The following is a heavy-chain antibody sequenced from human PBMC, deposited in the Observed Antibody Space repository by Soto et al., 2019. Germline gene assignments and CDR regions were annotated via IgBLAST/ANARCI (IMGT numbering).Heavy chain of an antibody. CDR1: GGTFSSYT. CDR3: AKDLSIAVAGPFDY. Sequence: ASVKVSCKASGGTFSSYTISWVRQAPGQGLEWMGRIIPILGIANYAQKFQGRVTITADKSTSTAYMELSSLRSEDTAVYYCAKDLSIAVAGPFDYWGQGTLVTVSS. V-gene: IGHV1-69*04. CDR2: IIPILGIA. J-gene: IGHJ4*02. D-gene: IGHD6-19*01.